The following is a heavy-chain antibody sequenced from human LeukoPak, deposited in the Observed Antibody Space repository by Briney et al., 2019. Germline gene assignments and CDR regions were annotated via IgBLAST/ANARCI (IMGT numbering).Heavy chain of an antibody. CDR3: TTDLTVTTGDY. D-gene: IGHD4-11*01. Sequence: PGGSLRLSCAASGFTFSNAWMSWVRQAPGKGLEWVGRIKSKADGGTTDYAAPVKGRFTISRDDSKNTLYLQMNSLKTEDTAVYYCTTDLTVTTGDYWGQGTLVTVSS. J-gene: IGHJ4*02. V-gene: IGHV3-15*01. CDR1: GFTFSNAW. CDR2: IKSKADGGTT.